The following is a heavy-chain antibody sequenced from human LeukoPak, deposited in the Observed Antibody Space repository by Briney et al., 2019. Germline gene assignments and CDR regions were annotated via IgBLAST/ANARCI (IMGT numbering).Heavy chain of an antibody. J-gene: IGHJ6*03. Sequence: GASVKVSCKASGYTFTGYYMHWVRQAPGQGLEWMGWINPNSGGTNYAQKFQGRVTMTRDTSISTAYMELSRLRSDDTAVYYCARAGSGSYLSVKVRYYYMDVWGKGTTVTVSS. CDR2: INPNSGGT. D-gene: IGHD3-10*01. CDR3: ARAGSGSYLSVKVRYYYMDV. V-gene: IGHV1-2*02. CDR1: GYTFTGYY.